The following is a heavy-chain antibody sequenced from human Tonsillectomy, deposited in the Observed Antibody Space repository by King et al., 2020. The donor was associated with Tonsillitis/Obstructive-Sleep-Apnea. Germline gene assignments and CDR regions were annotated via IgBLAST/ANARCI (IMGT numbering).Heavy chain of an antibody. V-gene: IGHV3-23*04. Sequence: QLVESGGGLVQPGGSLRLSCAASGFTFSSYAMNWVRQAPGKGLEWVSGISDGGGGTYYADSVKGRFTISRDNSKNTLYLQLNSLRAEDTAMYYWSKTVGDVWSANDIAYWGQGTLVTVSS. J-gene: IGHJ4*02. CDR2: ISDGGGGT. CDR1: GFTFSSYA. D-gene: IGHD3-3*01. CDR3: SKTVGDVWSANDIAY.